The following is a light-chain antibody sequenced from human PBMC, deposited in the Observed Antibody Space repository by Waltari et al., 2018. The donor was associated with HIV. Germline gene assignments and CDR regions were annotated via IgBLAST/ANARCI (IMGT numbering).Light chain of an antibody. CDR1: QGISNY. CDR3: QQASSFPHT. Sequence: DIQMTQSPSSVSASVGAKFTISCHATQGISNYLAWYQQKPGTAPHLLIYDASRLQGGVPSRFTGTGSGTDFTLTIINLQPEDFAVYYCQQASSFPHTFGGGTRV. J-gene: IGKJ4*01. V-gene: IGKV1-12*01. CDR2: DAS.